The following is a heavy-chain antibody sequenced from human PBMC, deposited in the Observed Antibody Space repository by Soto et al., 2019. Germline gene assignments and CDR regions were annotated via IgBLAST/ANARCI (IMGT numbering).Heavy chain of an antibody. Sequence: SETLSLTCSVSGGSMSEYFWSWIRQSPGKGLEWIGYIYYLGSTDYNPSLKSRVTISVDTSKRQFSLRLPSVTAADTAVYYCARDGYDGSGRPYPACCGPGTQVTVAS. D-gene: IGHD3-10*01. CDR3: ARDGYDGSGRPYPAC. J-gene: IGHJ4*02. CDR2: IYYLGST. V-gene: IGHV4-59*01. CDR1: GGSMSEYF.